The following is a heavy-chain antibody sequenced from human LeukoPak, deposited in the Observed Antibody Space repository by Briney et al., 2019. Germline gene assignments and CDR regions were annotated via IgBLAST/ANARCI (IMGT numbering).Heavy chain of an antibody. CDR3: ATTDPSAAVGQGSDY. CDR2: IIPIFGTA. J-gene: IGHJ4*02. Sequence: GASVKVSCKASGGTFSSYAISWVRQAPGQGLEWMGGIIPIFGTANYAQKFQGRVTITADESTSTAYMELSSLRSEDTAVYYCATTDPSAAVGQGSDYWGQGTLVTVSS. D-gene: IGHD6-13*01. V-gene: IGHV1-69*13. CDR1: GGTFSSYA.